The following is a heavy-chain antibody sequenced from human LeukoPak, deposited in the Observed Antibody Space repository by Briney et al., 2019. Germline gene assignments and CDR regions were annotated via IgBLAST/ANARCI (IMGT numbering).Heavy chain of an antibody. J-gene: IGHJ4*02. CDR2: IYSGGST. CDR3: ARANYYDILTGYHDY. CDR1: GFTVSSNY. D-gene: IGHD3-9*01. Sequence: GGSLRLSCAASGFTVSSNYMSWVRPAPGKGLEWVSVIYSGGSTYYADSVKGRFTISRDNSKNTLYLQMNSLRAEDTAVYYCARANYYDILTGYHDYWGQGTLVTVSS. V-gene: IGHV3-66*02.